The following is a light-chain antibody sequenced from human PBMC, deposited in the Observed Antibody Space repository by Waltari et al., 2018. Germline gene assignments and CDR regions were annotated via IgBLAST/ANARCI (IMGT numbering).Light chain of an antibody. Sequence: QSALTQPPSASGTPGQRVTISCSGSSSNIGTNLVNWYQQLPGKAPKLLVYRNDRRPSGVPDRFSGSTSGTSAALAISGLQSEDEADYYCAAWDDSLSGHWVFGGGTKVTVL. CDR3: AAWDDSLSGHWV. CDR1: SSNIGTNL. J-gene: IGLJ2*01. V-gene: IGLV1-44*01. CDR2: RND.